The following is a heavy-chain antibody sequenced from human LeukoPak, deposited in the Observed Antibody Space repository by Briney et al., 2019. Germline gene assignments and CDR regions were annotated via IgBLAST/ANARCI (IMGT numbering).Heavy chain of an antibody. Sequence: PGGSLRLSCAASGFTFSSYAMSWVRQAPGKGLEWVSAISGSGGSTYYADSVKGRFTISRDNSKNTLYLQMNSLRAEDTAVYYCAKWGEYYYDSSGFFDYWGQGTLVTVSS. CDR1: GFTFSSYA. J-gene: IGHJ4*02. D-gene: IGHD3-22*01. CDR2: ISGSGGST. V-gene: IGHV3-23*01. CDR3: AKWGEYYYDSSGFFDY.